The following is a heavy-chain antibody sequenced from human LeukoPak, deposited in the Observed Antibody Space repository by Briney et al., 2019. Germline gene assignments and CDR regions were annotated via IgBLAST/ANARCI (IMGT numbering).Heavy chain of an antibody. J-gene: IGHJ4*02. CDR1: GGSFSGYY. Sequence: SETLSLTCAVYGGSFSGYYWSWIRQPPGKGPEWIGEINHSGSTNYNPSLKSRVTISVDTSKNQFSLKLSSVTAADTAVYYCARGRRQQPGVYWGQGTLVTVSS. V-gene: IGHV4-34*01. CDR3: ARGRRQQPGVY. D-gene: IGHD6-13*01. CDR2: INHSGST.